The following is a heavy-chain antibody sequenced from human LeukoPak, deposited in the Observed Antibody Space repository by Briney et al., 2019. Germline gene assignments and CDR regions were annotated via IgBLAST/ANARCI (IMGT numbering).Heavy chain of an antibody. Sequence: GGSLRLSCAASGFTFSSYAMSWVRQAPGKGLEWVSPISGSGSSTYYADSVKGRFTISRDNAKNTLYLQMNSLRAEDTAVYYCAKGVAVASPYYFDYWGQGTLVTVSS. D-gene: IGHD6-19*01. CDR1: GFTFSSYA. V-gene: IGHV3-23*01. J-gene: IGHJ4*02. CDR2: ISGSGSST. CDR3: AKGVAVASPYYFDY.